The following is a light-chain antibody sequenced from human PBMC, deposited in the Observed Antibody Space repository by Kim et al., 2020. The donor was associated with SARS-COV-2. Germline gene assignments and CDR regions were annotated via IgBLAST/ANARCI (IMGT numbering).Light chain of an antibody. J-gene: IGLJ2*01. CDR2: RNN. CDR3: AAWDDSPSGVV. Sequence: QSVLTQPPSVSGTPGQRVTISCSGSSSNIGRNYVYWYQQLPGTAPKLLIYRNNQRPSGVPDRFSGSKSGTSVSLAISGLRSEDEADYYCAAWDDSPSGVVFGGGTQLTVL. CDR1: SSNIGRNY. V-gene: IGLV1-47*01.